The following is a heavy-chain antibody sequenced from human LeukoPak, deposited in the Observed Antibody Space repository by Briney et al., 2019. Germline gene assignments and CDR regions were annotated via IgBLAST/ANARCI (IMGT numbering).Heavy chain of an antibody. J-gene: IGHJ6*02. Sequence: PGGSLRLSCAASGFTFSSYAMHWVRPAPGKGLEWVAVISYDGSNKYYADSVKGRFTISRDNSKNTLYLQMNSLRAEDTAVYYCARDKGFVSSEAEYYYYYRLDVWGQGTTVTVSS. CDR1: GFTFSSYA. V-gene: IGHV3-30*04. CDR3: ARDKGFVSSEAEYYYYYRLDV. D-gene: IGHD3-22*01. CDR2: ISYDGSNK.